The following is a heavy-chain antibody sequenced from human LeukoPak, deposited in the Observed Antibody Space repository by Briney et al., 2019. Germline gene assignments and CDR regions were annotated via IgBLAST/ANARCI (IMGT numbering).Heavy chain of an antibody. J-gene: IGHJ4*02. CDR1: GFTFDDYA. CDR3: AKDIGMGSGWYFDY. CDR2: ISGDGGST. V-gene: IGHV3-43*02. D-gene: IGHD6-19*01. Sequence: GGSRRLACAVSGFTFDDYAMHWVRQAPGKGLEWVSLISGDGGSTYYADSVKGRFTISRDNSKNSLYLQMNSLRTEDTALYYCAKDIGMGSGWYFDYWGQGTLVTVSS.